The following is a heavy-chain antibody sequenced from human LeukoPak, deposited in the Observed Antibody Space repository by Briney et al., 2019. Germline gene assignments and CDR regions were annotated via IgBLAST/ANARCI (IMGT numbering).Heavy chain of an antibody. J-gene: IGHJ4*02. Sequence: KVGESLKISCKASGYSFTSYWIGWVRQMPGKGLEWMGIIDPSDSETRYTPSFQGQVTISVDKSLTTADLQWNSLKASDTAMYYCARQTAMGRSGDYWGQGTLVTVSS. D-gene: IGHD5-18*01. CDR3: ARQTAMGRSGDY. CDR1: GYSFTSYW. V-gene: IGHV5-51*01. CDR2: IDPSDSET.